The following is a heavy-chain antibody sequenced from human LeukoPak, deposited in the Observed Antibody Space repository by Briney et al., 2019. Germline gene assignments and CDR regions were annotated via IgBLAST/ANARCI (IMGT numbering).Heavy chain of an antibody. CDR1: GYTFTIYG. CDR3: ARGGLGYCSGGSCPSNWFDP. D-gene: IGHD2-15*01. J-gene: IGHJ5*02. Sequence: ASARVSCKASGYTFTIYGISWVRQAPGQGLEWMGWISPYNGNTNYAQKFQGRVTMTPDTSTSTAYMDLRSLRSDDTAVYYCARGGLGYCSGGSCPSNWFDPWGQGTLVTVSS. V-gene: IGHV1-18*01. CDR2: ISPYNGNT.